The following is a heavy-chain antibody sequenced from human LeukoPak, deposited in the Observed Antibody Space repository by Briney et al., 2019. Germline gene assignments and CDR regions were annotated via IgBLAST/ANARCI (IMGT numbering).Heavy chain of an antibody. Sequence: GGSLRLSCVVSGFTFSSYWMSWVRQAPGKGLEWVANIKQDGSEKYYVDSVKGRFTISRDNAKNSLYLQMNSLRAEDTAVYYCAKYGFRENHDYILDYWGQGTLVTVSS. D-gene: IGHD4-11*01. CDR3: AKYGFRENHDYILDY. J-gene: IGHJ4*02. CDR1: GFTFSSYW. V-gene: IGHV3-7*03. CDR2: IKQDGSEK.